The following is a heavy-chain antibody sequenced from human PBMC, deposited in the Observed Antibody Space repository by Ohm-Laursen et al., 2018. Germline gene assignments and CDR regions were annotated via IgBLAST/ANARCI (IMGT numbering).Heavy chain of an antibody. CDR1: GYTFTDYY. D-gene: IGHD5-18*01. V-gene: IGHV1-69-2*01. Sequence: VKVSCKVSGYTFTDYYMHWVQQAPGKGLEWMGLVDPEDGETIYAEKFQGRVTITADTSTDTAYMELRSLRSDDTAVYYCARGSIQLWENWFDPWGQGTLVTVSS. CDR3: ARGSIQLWENWFDP. J-gene: IGHJ5*02. CDR2: VDPEDGET.